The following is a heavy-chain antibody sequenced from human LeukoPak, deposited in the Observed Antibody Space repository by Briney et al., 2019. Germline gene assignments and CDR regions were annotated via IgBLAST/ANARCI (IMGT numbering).Heavy chain of an antibody. CDR3: ARGLPYYGSGSYYKGDAFDI. Sequence: ASVKVSCKASGYTFTSYGISWVRQAPGQGLEWMGWISAYNGNTNYAQKLQGRVTMTTDTSTSTAYMELRSLRSDDTAVYYCARGLPYYGSGSYYKGDAFDIWGQGTMVTVSS. CDR1: GYTFTSYG. J-gene: IGHJ3*02. V-gene: IGHV1-18*01. D-gene: IGHD3-10*01. CDR2: ISAYNGNT.